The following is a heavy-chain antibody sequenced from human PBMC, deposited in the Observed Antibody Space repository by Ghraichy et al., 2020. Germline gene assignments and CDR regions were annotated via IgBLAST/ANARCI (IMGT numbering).Heavy chain of an antibody. CDR2: ISSSSSYI. V-gene: IGHV3-21*01. Sequence: GEFLNISCAASGFTFSSYSMNWVRQAPGKGLEWVSSISSSSSYIYYADSVKGRFTISRDNAKNSLYLQMNSLRAEDTAVYYCARGTGWWELLLGNFDYWGQGTLVTVSS. CDR1: GFTFSSYS. CDR3: ARGTGWWELLLGNFDY. D-gene: IGHD1-26*01. J-gene: IGHJ4*02.